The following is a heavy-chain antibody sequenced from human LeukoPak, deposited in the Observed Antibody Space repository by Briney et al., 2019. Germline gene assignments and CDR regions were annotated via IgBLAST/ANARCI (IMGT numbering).Heavy chain of an antibody. Sequence: SETLSLTCAVYGGSFSGYYWSWIRQPPGKGLEWIGEINHSGSTNYNPSLKSRVTISVDTSKSQFSLKLSSVTAADTAVYYCARSVTVTPFDYWGQGTLVTVSS. CDR2: INHSGST. J-gene: IGHJ4*02. D-gene: IGHD4-17*01. CDR3: ARSVTVTPFDY. CDR1: GGSFSGYY. V-gene: IGHV4-34*01.